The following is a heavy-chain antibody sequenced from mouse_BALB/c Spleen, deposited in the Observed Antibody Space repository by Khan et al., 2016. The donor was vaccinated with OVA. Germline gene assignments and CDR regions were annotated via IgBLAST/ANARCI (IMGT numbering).Heavy chain of an antibody. CDR3: ARQPYYHYYVMDY. J-gene: IGHJ4*01. Sequence: QVQLKESGPALVAPSQSLSITCTISGFSLTDYGVHWVRQPPGKGLEWLVVIWSDGSTTYNSALKSRLSISNDNSKSQVFLKMNSLQTDDTAVDYCARQPYYHYYVMDYWGQGTSVTVSS. CDR1: GFSLTDYG. V-gene: IGHV2-6-1*01. D-gene: IGHD2-10*01. CDR2: IWSDGST.